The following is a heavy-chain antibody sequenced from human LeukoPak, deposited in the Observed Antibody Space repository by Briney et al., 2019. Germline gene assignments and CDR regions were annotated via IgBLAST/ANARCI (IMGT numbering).Heavy chain of an antibody. CDR1: GCSISSGYY. J-gene: IGHJ5*02. Sequence: PSETLSLTCAVSGCSISSGYYWGWIRQPPGEGLGWIGSIYYTGRNYYNPPLKSRVTTSVDTSKHHFLLQRTSATAAHTAVYYCARHGYDSLCPNWFDPWGQGTLVTVSS. CDR2: IYYTGRN. D-gene: IGHD5-12*01. V-gene: IGHV4-38-2*01. CDR3: ARHGYDSLCPNWFDP.